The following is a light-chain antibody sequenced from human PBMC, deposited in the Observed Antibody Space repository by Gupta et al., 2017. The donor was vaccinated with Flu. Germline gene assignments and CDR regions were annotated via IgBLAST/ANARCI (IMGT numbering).Light chain of an antibody. CDR1: SSNSGSNN. CDR3: ADRDDNLEGLV. J-gene: IGLJ3*02. Sequence: RITISSSGRSSNSGSNNLYWYTNVPGRPPTLLSDTDDQRPSGIPGRFAGSKSGTSGSPAIRGLRAEDEADYVGADRDDNLEGLVFGGGTKLTVL. V-gene: IGLV1-47*01. CDR2: TDD.